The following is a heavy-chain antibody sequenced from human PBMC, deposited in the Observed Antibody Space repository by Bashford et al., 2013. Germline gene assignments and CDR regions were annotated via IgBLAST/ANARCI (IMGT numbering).Heavy chain of an antibody. V-gene: IGHV1-2*02. J-gene: IGHJ4*02. CDR2: INPNSGGT. CDR3: ARDSREVQFLEWLGNLDN. Sequence: WVRQAPGQGLEWMGYINPNSGGTKYAQKLQGRVTMTRDTSITTAYMELSGLTSDDTAVYYCARDSREVQFLEWLGNLDNWGREPRSPSPQ. D-gene: IGHD3-3*01.